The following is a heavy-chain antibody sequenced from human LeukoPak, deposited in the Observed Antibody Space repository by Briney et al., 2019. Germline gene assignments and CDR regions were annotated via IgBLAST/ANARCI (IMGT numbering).Heavy chain of an antibody. Sequence: GGSLRLSCAASGFTFSNAWMNWVRQAPGKGLEWVSSISSSSTYIYYADSVKGRFTISRDKAKNSLYLQMNSLRAEDTAVYYCARGSTVTSYYYYGMDVWGQGTTVTVSS. J-gene: IGHJ6*02. CDR1: GFTFSNAW. CDR2: ISSSSTYI. D-gene: IGHD4-17*01. V-gene: IGHV3-21*01. CDR3: ARGSTVTSYYYYGMDV.